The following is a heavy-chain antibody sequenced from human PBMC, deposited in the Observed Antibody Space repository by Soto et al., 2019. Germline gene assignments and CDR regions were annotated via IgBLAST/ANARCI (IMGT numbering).Heavy chain of an antibody. CDR3: ARSYGVGLSCGEFFNY. CDR1: GFTFGNYW. Sequence: VQLVESGGGLVQPGESLRLSCVASGFTFGNYWMHWVRQAPGKGLVWVSRIDADGSSANYTDSMKGRFTISRDNARNTLYLQVDSLRVEDTAVYYCARSYGVGLSCGEFFNYWGQGTLVSVSS. J-gene: IGHJ4*02. V-gene: IGHV3-74*01. CDR2: IDADGSSA. D-gene: IGHD3-16*01.